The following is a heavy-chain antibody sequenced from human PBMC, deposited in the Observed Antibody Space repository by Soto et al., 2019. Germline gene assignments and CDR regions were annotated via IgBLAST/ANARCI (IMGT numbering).Heavy chain of an antibody. D-gene: IGHD3-3*01. V-gene: IGHV3-23*01. CDR1: GFTFSSYA. Sequence: EVQLLESGGGLVQPGGSLRLSCPASGFTFSSYAMSWVRQAPGKGLEWVSAISGSGGSTYYADSVKGRFTISRDNSKNTLYLQMNSLRAEDTAVYYCAKDEYDFWSGYRFPSDAFDIWGQGTMVTVSS. CDR3: AKDEYDFWSGYRFPSDAFDI. J-gene: IGHJ3*02. CDR2: ISGSGGST.